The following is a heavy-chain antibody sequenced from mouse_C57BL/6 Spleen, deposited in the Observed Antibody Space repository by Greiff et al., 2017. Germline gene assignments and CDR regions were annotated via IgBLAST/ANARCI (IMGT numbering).Heavy chain of an antibody. CDR1: GYAFSSSW. CDR3: ARGDCGCSLLAY. V-gene: IGHV1-82*01. Sequence: QVQLQQSGPELVKPGASVKISCKASGYAFSSSWMNWVKQRPGKGLEWIGRIYPGDGDTNYNGKFKGKATLTADKSSSTAYMQLSSLTSEDSAVYFCARGDCGCSLLAYWGQGTLVTVSA. CDR2: IYPGDGDT. D-gene: IGHD1-1*01. J-gene: IGHJ3*01.